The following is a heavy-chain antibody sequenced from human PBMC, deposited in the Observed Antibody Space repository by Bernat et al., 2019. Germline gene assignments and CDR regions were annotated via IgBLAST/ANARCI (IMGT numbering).Heavy chain of an antibody. CDR3: ARSPGGDAFDI. CDR2: IWYDGSNK. D-gene: IGHD3-10*01. Sequence: QVQLVESGGGVVQPGRSLRLSCAASGFTFSSYGMDWVRQAPGKGLEWVAVIWYDGSNKYYADSVKGRFTISRDNSKNTLYLQMNSLRAEDTAVYYCARSPGGDAFDIWGQGTMVTVSS. J-gene: IGHJ3*02. V-gene: IGHV3-33*01. CDR1: GFTFSSYG.